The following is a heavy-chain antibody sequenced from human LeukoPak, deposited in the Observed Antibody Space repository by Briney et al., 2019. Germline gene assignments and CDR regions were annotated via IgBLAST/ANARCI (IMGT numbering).Heavy chain of an antibody. CDR1: GFTVSSNY. CDR2: IYSGGST. V-gene: IGHV3-53*01. D-gene: IGHD3-10*01. Sequence: GGSLRLSCAASGFTVSSNYMSWVRQAPGKGLVWVSVIYSGGSTYYADSVKGRFTISRDNSKNALYLQMNSLRAEDTAVYYCARDRGMSTYAFDIWGQGTMVTVSS. J-gene: IGHJ3*02. CDR3: ARDRGMSTYAFDI.